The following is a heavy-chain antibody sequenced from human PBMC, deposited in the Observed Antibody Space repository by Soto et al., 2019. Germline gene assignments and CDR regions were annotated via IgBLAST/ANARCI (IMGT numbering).Heavy chain of an antibody. J-gene: IGHJ4*02. D-gene: IGHD6-13*01. CDR3: ARGSSNLAYYFDF. V-gene: IGHV3-48*02. CDR1: GFTFSSYS. Sequence: EVHLVESGGGLVQPGGALRLSCAASGFTFSSYSLNWVRQAPGKGLEWVSYITSRCTTVYYADSVRGRFTISRDNAKNSLYLQMNSLRDDDTAVYYCARGSSNLAYYFDFWGQGTLVTVSS. CDR2: ITSRCTTV.